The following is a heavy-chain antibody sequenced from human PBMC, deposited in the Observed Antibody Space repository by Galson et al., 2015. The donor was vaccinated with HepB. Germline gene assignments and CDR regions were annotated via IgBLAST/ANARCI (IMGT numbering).Heavy chain of an antibody. CDR2: IYSGGST. CDR1: GFTVSSNY. V-gene: IGHV3-53*01. J-gene: IGHJ3*02. Sequence: SLRLSCAASGFTVSSNYMSWVRQAPGKGLEWVSVIYSGGSTYYADSVKGRFTISRDNSKNSLYLRMNSLRAEDTAVYYCAKTRTMGEDAFDIWGQGTRVTVSS. D-gene: IGHD1-14*01. CDR3: AKTRTMGEDAFDI.